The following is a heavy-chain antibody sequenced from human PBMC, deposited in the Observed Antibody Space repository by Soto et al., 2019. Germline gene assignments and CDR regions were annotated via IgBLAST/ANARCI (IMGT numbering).Heavy chain of an antibody. CDR2: FDPGDGET. Sequence: SVKVPCKVHDYSFTQLSIHLVRQAHGKGLEWVGGFDPGDGETIYAQKFQGRVTTTEDTSTDTAFMELRSLKSEDTAVYYCARELDDYDSSGYSYDYWGQGTLVTVSS. CDR3: ARELDDYDSSGYSYDY. J-gene: IGHJ4*02. D-gene: IGHD3-22*01. V-gene: IGHV1-24*01. CDR1: DYSFTQLS.